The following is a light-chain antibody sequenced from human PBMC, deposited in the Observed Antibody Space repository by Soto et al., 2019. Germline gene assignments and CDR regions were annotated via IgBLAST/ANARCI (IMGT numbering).Light chain of an antibody. V-gene: IGLV2-14*01. CDR2: GVT. CDR3: RSYTSSTTDV. Sequence: QSALTQPASVSGSPGQSITISCTGTSSDVGGYGYVSWYQQHPGKAPKLMIYGVTNRPSGVSYRFSGSKSGNTSPLTISGLQAEDEADYYCRSYTSSTTDVFGTGTKVTVL. CDR1: SSDVGGYGY. J-gene: IGLJ1*01.